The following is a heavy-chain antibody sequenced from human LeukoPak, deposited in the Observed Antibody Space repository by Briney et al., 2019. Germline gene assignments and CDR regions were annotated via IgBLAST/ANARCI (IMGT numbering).Heavy chain of an antibody. V-gene: IGHV3-74*03. CDR3: SRSQFDY. Sequence: GGSLRLSCEPSGFPFSSYWMLWVRQAPGKGLVWVSRISGDGTITTYADFVKGRFTISRDNTKNTLYLQMNSLKVEDTAIYYCSRSQFDYWGQGVLVTVSS. CDR1: GFPFSSYW. CDR2: ISGDGTIT. J-gene: IGHJ4*02.